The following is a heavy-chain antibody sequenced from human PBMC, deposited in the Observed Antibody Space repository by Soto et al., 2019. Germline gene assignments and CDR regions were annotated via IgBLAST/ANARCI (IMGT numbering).Heavy chain of an antibody. J-gene: IGHJ5*02. D-gene: IGHD1-7*01. CDR3: AREMGTWLLNSVFDP. CDR1: GGSFSGYY. CDR2: LCYSGNT. V-gene: IGHV4-59*01. Sequence: PSETLCLTCAVYGGSFSGYYWSLIRPPPGKGLEWIGYLCYSGNTQYNPSLKSRLTISVDTSKNQFSLKLSSVTAADTAVYYCAREMGTWLLNSVFDPWGQGALVTVSS.